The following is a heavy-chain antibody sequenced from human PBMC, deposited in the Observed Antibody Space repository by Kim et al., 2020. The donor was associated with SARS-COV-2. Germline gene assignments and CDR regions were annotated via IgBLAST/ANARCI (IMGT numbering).Heavy chain of an antibody. Sequence: GGSLRLSCAASGFTVSSNYMSWVRQAPGKGLEWVSVIYSGGSTYYADSVKGRFTISRDNSKNTLYLQMNSLRAEDTAVYYCAGIRWTGGGAFDIWGQGTMVTVSS. J-gene: IGHJ3*02. CDR3: AGIRWTGGGAFDI. D-gene: IGHD4-17*01. CDR2: IYSGGST. V-gene: IGHV3-53*01. CDR1: GFTVSSNY.